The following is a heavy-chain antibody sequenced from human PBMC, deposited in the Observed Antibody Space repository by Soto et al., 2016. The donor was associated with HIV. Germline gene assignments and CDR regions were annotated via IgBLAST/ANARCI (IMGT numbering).Heavy chain of an antibody. CDR3: ARGRGSYGMDV. CDR1: GKSFSGYY. D-gene: IGHD3-10*01. V-gene: IGHV4-34*01. CDR2: INHSGST. Sequence: QVQLQQWGAGLLKPSETLSLTCAVYGKSFSGYYWSWIRQPPGKGLEWIGEINHSGSTNYNPSLKSRVTISVDTSKNQFSLKLSSVTAADTAVYYCARGRGSYGMDVWGQGTTVSVS. J-gene: IGHJ6*02.